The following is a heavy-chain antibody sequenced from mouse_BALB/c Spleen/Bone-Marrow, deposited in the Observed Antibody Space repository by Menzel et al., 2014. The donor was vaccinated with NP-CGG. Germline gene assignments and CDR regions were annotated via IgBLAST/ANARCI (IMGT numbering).Heavy chain of an antibody. J-gene: IGHJ4*01. Sequence: LVESGPELVKPGASVRISCKASGYTFTDYYINWVKQKPGQRLEWIGWIYPGSGNTKYNEKFKGKATLAVDTSSSTAYMQLSSLTSEDTAVYFCANLGRYAMDYWGQGTSVTVSS. CDR3: ANLGRYAMDY. D-gene: IGHD3-1*01. CDR2: IYPGSGNT. V-gene: IGHV1-84*02. CDR1: GYTFTDYY.